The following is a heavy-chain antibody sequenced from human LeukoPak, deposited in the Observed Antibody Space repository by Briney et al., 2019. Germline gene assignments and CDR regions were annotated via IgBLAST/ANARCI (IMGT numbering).Heavy chain of an antibody. Sequence: SETLSLTCTVSGGSISSYYWSWIRQPPGKGLEWIGYIYYSGGTNYNPSPKSRVTISVDTSKNQFSLKLSSVTAADTAVYYCARGGYYTLEYYYYMDVWGKGTTVTVSS. CDR3: ARGGYYTLEYYYYMDV. CDR1: GGSISSYY. V-gene: IGHV4-59*01. D-gene: IGHD3-3*01. J-gene: IGHJ6*03. CDR2: IYYSGGT.